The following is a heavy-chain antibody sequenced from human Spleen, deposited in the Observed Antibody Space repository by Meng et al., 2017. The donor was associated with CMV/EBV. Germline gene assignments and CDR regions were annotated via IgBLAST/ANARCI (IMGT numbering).Heavy chain of an antibody. D-gene: IGHD1-1*01. J-gene: IGHJ3*02. CDR1: GFTFEDYD. Sequence: GESLKISCAASGFTFEDYDMSWVRQAPGKGLEWVSGVNWNGGRTGYADFVKGRFTISRDNAKNSVALQMNSLRVEDTALYYCARDPLFGTTGTTSAFDIWGQGTMVTVSS. CDR2: VNWNGGRT. CDR3: ARDPLFGTTGTTSAFDI. V-gene: IGHV3-20*04.